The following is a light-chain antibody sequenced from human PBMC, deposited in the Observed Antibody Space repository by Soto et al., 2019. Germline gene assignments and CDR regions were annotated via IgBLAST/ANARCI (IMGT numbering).Light chain of an antibody. CDR3: QQYNNWPLYT. V-gene: IGKV3-15*01. CDR2: AAS. Sequence: EIVVTQSPGTLSVSPGERATLSCRASQGIGTNLAWYQQRPGQAPRILIYAASSRATDIPARFTGRGSGTEFTLTISSLQSEDFAVYFCQQYNNWPLYTFGQGTKLEI. J-gene: IGKJ2*01. CDR1: QGIGTN.